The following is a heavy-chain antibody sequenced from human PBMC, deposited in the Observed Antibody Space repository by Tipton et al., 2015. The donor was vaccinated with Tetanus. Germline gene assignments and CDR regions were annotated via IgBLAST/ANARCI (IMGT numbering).Heavy chain of an antibody. CDR2: MYFSGST. Sequence: LRLSCNISGGSISGHYWNWIRQPAGKGLEWIGRMYFSGSTRFNPSLKSRVTMSADPSKNQLSLRLSSVTAADTAVYFCARGGLGGYLRDWGQGTLVIVSS. D-gene: IGHD1-26*01. CDR3: ARGGLGGYLRD. CDR1: GGSISGHY. J-gene: IGHJ4*02. V-gene: IGHV4-4*07.